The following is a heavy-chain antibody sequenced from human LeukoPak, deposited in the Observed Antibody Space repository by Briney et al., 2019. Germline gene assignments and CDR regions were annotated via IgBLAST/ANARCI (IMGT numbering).Heavy chain of an antibody. J-gene: IGHJ4*02. CDR3: ARGISGSGSYGHSDY. Sequence: SETLSLTCTVSGGSISSYYWSWIRQPAGKGLQWIGRMYTSGSTNYNPSLKSRVTMSVDTSKNQFSLRLSSVTAADTAIYYCARGISGSGSYGHSDYWGQGILVTVSS. CDR1: GGSISSYY. CDR2: MYTSGST. V-gene: IGHV4-4*07. D-gene: IGHD1-26*01.